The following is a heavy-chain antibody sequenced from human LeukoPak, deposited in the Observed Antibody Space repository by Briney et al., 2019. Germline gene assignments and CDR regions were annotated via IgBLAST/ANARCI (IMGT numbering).Heavy chain of an antibody. CDR2: IIPLFGRA. J-gene: IGHJ4*02. V-gene: IGHV1-69*01. Sequence: SVKVSCKASGGTFRKYAISWVRQAPGQGLEWVGGIIPLFGRAEYAQRFQGRVTIIADEATSTVYMEVSSLRSEDTAVYYCASPKEDSDYYFDHWGQGTLVAVSS. CDR1: GGTFRKYA. D-gene: IGHD4-11*01. CDR3: ASPKEDSDYYFDH.